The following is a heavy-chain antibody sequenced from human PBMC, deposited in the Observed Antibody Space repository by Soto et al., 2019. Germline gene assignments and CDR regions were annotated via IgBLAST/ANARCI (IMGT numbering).Heavy chain of an antibody. J-gene: IGHJ1*01. Sequence: GESLKISCNGSGYSFTTNWIGWVRQMPGKGLEWMGVIYPGDSGTRYSPSFQGQVAISADKSINTAYLQWSSLKASDTAMYYCARHSGVAEDGTDWGQGTLVTVSS. D-gene: IGHD6-13*01. V-gene: IGHV5-51*01. CDR3: ARHSGVAEDGTD. CDR1: GYSFTTNW. CDR2: IYPGDSGT.